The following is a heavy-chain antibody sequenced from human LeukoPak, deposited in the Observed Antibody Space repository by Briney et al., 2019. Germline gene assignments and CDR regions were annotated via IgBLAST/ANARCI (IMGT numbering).Heavy chain of an antibody. CDR2: VSYDATNY. Sequence: PGGSLRLSCAPSVFTFSVYGMQWVRQAPGKGLEWVAGVSYDATNYYYADSVKGRFTISRDNSKDTLYLLMNSLRAEDTAVYYCAKVRGGNYNEWQFDYWGQGTLVTVSS. CDR1: VFTFSVYG. V-gene: IGHV3-33*05. CDR3: AKVRGGNYNEWQFDY. J-gene: IGHJ4*02. D-gene: IGHD1-7*01.